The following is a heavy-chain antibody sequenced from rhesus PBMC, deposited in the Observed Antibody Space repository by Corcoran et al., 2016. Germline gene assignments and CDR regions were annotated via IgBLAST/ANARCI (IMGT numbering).Heavy chain of an antibody. V-gene: IGHV2-1*01. D-gene: IGHD2-39*01. CDR2: IYWSDEK. Sequence: QVTLKESGPALVKPTQTLTLTCTFSGFSLTTPGMGVGWIRQPSRKTLEWRGHIYWSDEKYYSTAVRSRLNVSKDTSKNQVFLTMTNMDPVDTATYYCVRIGASYAKSFDSWGQGVLVTVSS. CDR1: GFSLTTPGMG. J-gene: IGHJ4*01. CDR3: VRIGASYAKSFDS.